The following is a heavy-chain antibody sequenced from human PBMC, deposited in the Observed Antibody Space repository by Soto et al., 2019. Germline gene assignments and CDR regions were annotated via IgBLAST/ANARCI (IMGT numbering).Heavy chain of an antibody. V-gene: IGHV3-9*01. CDR3: AKAVHPHLTYYFDY. D-gene: IGHD1-1*01. CDR2: ISWNSGSI. CDR1: GFTFSSYA. J-gene: IGHJ4*02. Sequence: GGSLRLSCAASGFTFSSYAMSWVRQAPGKGLEWVSGISWNSGSIGYADSVKGRFTISRDNAKNSLYLQMNSLRAEDTALYYCAKAVHPHLTYYFDYWGQGTLVTVSS.